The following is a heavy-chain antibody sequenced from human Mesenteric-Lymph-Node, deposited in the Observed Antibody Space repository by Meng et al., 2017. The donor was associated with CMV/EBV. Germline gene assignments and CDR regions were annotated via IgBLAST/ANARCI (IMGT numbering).Heavy chain of an antibody. CDR3: ARAVAGTFGY. V-gene: IGHV4-61*01. CDR2: VYYSGST. D-gene: IGHD6-19*01. Sequence: GSLRLSCTVSGGSVSSESYYWNWIRQPPGKGLEWIGYVYYSGSTKYNPSLKSRVTISADTSKNQFSLKLTSVTAADTAVYYCARAVAGTFGYWGQGTLVTVSS. J-gene: IGHJ4*02. CDR1: GGSVSSESYY.